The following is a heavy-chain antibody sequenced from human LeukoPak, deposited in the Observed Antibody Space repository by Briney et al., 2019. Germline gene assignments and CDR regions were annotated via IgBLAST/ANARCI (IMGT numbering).Heavy chain of an antibody. CDR2: IYYRGGT. D-gene: IGHD3-10*01. J-gene: IGHJ5*02. V-gene: IGHV4-59*08. CDR1: GGSISSYY. Sequence: SETLSLTCTVSGGSISSYYWSWIRQPPGKGLEWIGYIYYRGGTNYNPSLKSRVTISVDTSKNQFSLKLNSVTDADTAVYYCARQENGSGSYLSFFHPWGQGTLVTVSS. CDR3: ARQENGSGSYLSFFHP.